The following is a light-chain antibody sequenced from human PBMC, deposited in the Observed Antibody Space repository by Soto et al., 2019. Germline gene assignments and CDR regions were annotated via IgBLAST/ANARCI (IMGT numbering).Light chain of an antibody. CDR3: SAYTARITLV. CDR2: EVR. CDR1: MRDVGAYNL. V-gene: IGLV2-14*01. Sequence: QSVLTQPTSVSECAGQSITISCSGTMRDVGAYNLVSWYQQHPGTAPKLIIYEVRNRPSGISSRFSGSRSGNTASLTISGLQSEDEGDYYCSAYTARITLVFGGGTKVTVL. J-gene: IGLJ3*02.